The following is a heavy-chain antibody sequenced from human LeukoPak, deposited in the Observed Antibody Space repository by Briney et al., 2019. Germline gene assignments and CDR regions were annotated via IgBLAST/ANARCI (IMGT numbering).Heavy chain of an antibody. Sequence: GGSLRLSCAASGFIVNSYYMSWVRQAPGKGLEWVSVIYSSGNTYYADSVKARFTISRDNSKNTLYLQMNSLRDEDSAVYYCASGAPYDILTGYSVGLPMDVWGKGTTVTISS. J-gene: IGHJ6*04. CDR3: ASGAPYDILTGYSVGLPMDV. V-gene: IGHV3-66*01. CDR2: IYSSGNT. D-gene: IGHD3-9*01. CDR1: GFIVNSYY.